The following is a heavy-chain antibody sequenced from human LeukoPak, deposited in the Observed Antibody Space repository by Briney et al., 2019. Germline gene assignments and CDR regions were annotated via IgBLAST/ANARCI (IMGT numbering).Heavy chain of an antibody. D-gene: IGHD2-15*01. Sequence: GASVKVSCKVSGYTLTELSMHWVRQAPGKGLEWMGGFDPEDGETIYAQKFQGRVTMTEDTSTDTAYMELSSLRSEDTAVYYCARDLSLGCSGGSCYPWYYYYGMDVWGQGTTVTVSS. CDR2: FDPEDGET. CDR1: GYTLTELS. J-gene: IGHJ6*02. CDR3: ARDLSLGCSGGSCYPWYYYYGMDV. V-gene: IGHV1-24*01.